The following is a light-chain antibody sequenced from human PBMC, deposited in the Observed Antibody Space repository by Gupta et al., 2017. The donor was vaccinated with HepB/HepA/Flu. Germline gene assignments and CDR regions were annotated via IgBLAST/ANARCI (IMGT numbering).Light chain of an antibody. J-gene: IGKJ1*01. CDR1: QSVSSSY. CDR2: GAS. CDR3: QQYGSSPWT. V-gene: IGKV3-20*01. Sequence: EIALTQSPGTLSLSPGERATLSCRASQSVSSSYLAWYQQRPGQAPRLLIYGASSRATGSSDRFSGSGSGTEFTLTISRLEPEDFAVYYCQQYGSSPWTFGQGTKVESK.